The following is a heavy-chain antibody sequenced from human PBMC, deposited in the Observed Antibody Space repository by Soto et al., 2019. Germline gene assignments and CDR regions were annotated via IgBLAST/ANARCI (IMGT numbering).Heavy chain of an antibody. Sequence: PGGSLRLSCAASGFTFSSYGMHWVRQAPGKGLEWVAVISYDGSNKYYADSVKGRFTISRDNSKNTLYLQMNSLRAEDTAVYYCAKTLEPPDYWGQGTLVTVSS. D-gene: IGHD1-1*01. CDR3: AKTLEPPDY. CDR1: GFTFSSYG. CDR2: ISYDGSNK. J-gene: IGHJ4*02. V-gene: IGHV3-30*18.